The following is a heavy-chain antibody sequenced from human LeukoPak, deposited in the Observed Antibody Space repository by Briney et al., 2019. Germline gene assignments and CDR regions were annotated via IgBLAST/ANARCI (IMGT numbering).Heavy chain of an antibody. V-gene: IGHV4-59*02. D-gene: IGHD1-1*01. CDR1: GGSVSHYY. Sequence: PSETLSLTCNVSGGSVSHYYWSWIRQPPGKGLEWIGYMYYGGSSNYNPSLKSRVTISIDTSKNQFSLKLNSVTAADTAVYYCAGPTYMSATGHFDYWGQGILVTVSS. CDR3: AGPTYMSATGHFDY. J-gene: IGHJ4*02. CDR2: MYYGGSS.